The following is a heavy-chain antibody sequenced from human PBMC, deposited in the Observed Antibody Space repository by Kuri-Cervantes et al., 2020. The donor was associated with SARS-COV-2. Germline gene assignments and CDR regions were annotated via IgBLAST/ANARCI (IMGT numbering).Heavy chain of an antibody. CDR1: GFTFSSYS. CDR2: ISSSGSTI. V-gene: IGHV3-48*04. Sequence: GESLKISCAASGFTFSSYSMNWVRQAPGKGLEWASYISSSGSTIYYGDSVKGRVTISRDNAKNSLILQLNSLRVEDTAVYYCARVQQLAQRAFHLWGQGTMVTVSS. CDR3: ARVQQLAQRAFHL. J-gene: IGHJ3*01. D-gene: IGHD1-1*01.